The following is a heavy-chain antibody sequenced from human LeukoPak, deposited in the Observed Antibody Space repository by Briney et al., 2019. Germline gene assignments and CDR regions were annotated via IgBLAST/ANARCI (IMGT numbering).Heavy chain of an antibody. J-gene: IGHJ4*02. CDR1: GFTFDDYA. CDR3: ARQLAPSGGIKRGGYFGY. V-gene: IGHV3-9*03. Sequence: PGGSLRLSCASSGFTFDDYAMHWVRQAPAKGLEWVSGISWNSGSIGCADSVKGRFTISRDNAKNSLYLQMDSLSAEDMALYYCARQLAPSGGIKRGGYFGYWGQGTLVTVSS. CDR2: ISWNSGSI. D-gene: IGHD5-24*01.